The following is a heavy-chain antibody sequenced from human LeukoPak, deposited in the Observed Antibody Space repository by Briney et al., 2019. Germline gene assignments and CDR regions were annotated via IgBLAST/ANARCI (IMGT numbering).Heavy chain of an antibody. CDR2: VSYDGSDK. Sequence: GGSLRLSCEASGFTFSSYGIHWVRQAPDKGLEWVAVVSYDGSDKYYADSVKGRFTISRDNSKNTLYLQMNSLRAEDTAVYYCARVTIFGVDPYYFDYWGQGTLVTVSS. J-gene: IGHJ4*02. CDR3: ARVTIFGVDPYYFDY. V-gene: IGHV3-30*03. CDR1: GFTFSSYG. D-gene: IGHD3-3*01.